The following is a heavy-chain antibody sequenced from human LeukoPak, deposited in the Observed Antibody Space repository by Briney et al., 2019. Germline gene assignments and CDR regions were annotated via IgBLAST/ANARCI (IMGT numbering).Heavy chain of an antibody. V-gene: IGHV1-2*02. CDR1: GYTFTGYY. CDR3: ARERVSSGWYLVRADY. J-gene: IGHJ4*02. CDR2: VNPNSGGT. D-gene: IGHD6-19*01. Sequence: ASVKVSCKASGYTFTGYYMHWVRQAPGQGLEWMGWVNPNSGGTNYAQKFQGRVTMTRDTSISTAYMELSRLRSDDTAVYYCARERVSSGWYLVRADYWGQGTLVTVSS.